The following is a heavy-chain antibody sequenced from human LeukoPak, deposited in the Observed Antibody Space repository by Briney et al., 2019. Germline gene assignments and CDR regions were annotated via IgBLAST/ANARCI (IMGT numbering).Heavy chain of an antibody. CDR2: INPNSGGT. V-gene: IGHV1-2*02. Sequence: GASVKVSCKASGYTFTGYYMHWVRQAPGQGLEWMGWINPNSGGTNYAQKFQGRVTMTRDTSISTAYMELSRLRSDDTAVYYCARFRYYGSGSYSELYYFDYWGQGTLVTVSS. CDR3: ARFRYYGSGSYSELYYFDY. D-gene: IGHD3-10*01. J-gene: IGHJ4*02. CDR1: GYTFTGYY.